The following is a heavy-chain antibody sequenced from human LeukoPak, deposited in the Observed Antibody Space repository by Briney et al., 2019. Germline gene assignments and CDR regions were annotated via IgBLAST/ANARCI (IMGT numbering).Heavy chain of an antibody. Sequence: SQTLSLTCAVSGGSISSGGYSWSWIRQPPGKGLEGFGYIYNSGSTYYNPSLKSRVTISVDRSKNQYSLKLSSVTAADTAVYYCARGDSSGYYSYFDYWGQGTLVTVSS. D-gene: IGHD3-22*01. CDR2: IYNSGST. CDR3: ARGDSSGYYSYFDY. J-gene: IGHJ4*02. CDR1: GGSISSGGYS. V-gene: IGHV4-30-2*01.